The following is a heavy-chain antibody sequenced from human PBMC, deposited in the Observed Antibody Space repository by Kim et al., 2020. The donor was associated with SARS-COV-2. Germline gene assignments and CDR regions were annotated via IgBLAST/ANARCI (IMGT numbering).Heavy chain of an antibody. CDR1: GYTFIHYA. J-gene: IGHJ4*01. CDR2: INAGNGNT. CDR3: ARAESYYLDSGGYPLDF. Sequence: ASVKVSCKASGYTFIHYAFHWVRQAPGQRLEWMGWINAGNGNTNYSQNFQGRVTITRDTSANTAYMDLSSLRSEDTAVYYCARAESYYLDSGGYPLDFWG. V-gene: IGHV1-3*01. D-gene: IGHD3-22*01.